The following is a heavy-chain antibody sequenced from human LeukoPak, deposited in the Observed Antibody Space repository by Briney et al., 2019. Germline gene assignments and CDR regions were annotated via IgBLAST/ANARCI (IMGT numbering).Heavy chain of an antibody. CDR2: LSYDGSEK. Sequence: GGSLRLSCAASGFTFNSYGMHWVRQAPVKGLEWVAVLSYDGSEKYYADSVKGRFTISRDNSKNTLYLQMNSLRAEDTAVYYCAKGFKVYSRSSTGPDGFDIWGQGTMVTVSS. CDR1: GFTFNSYG. D-gene: IGHD6-6*01. V-gene: IGHV3-30*18. J-gene: IGHJ3*02. CDR3: AKGFKVYSRSSTGPDGFDI.